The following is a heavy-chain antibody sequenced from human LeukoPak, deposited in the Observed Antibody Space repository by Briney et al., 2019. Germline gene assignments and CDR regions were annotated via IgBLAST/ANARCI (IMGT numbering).Heavy chain of an antibody. J-gene: IGHJ4*02. Sequence: GGSLRLSCAASGFTFGRHWVTWVRQAPGKGLEWVASIKQGGSEKYYVDSVKGRFTISRDNSKNTLYLQMNSLRAEDTAVYYCARQSSGSSFDYWGQGTLVTVSS. CDR1: GFTFGRHW. D-gene: IGHD1-26*01. CDR3: ARQSSGSSFDY. CDR2: IKQGGSEK. V-gene: IGHV3-7*03.